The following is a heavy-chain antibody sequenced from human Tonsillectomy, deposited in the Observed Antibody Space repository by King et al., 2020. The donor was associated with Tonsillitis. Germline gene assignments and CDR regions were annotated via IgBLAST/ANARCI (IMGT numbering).Heavy chain of an antibody. CDR2: ISSSSSYI. D-gene: IGHD2-2*01. V-gene: IGHV3-21*01. J-gene: IGHJ4*02. CDR3: ARETLPGPAEFDY. Sequence: EVQLVESGGGLVKPGGSLRLSCAASGFTFSSYSMNWVRQAPGKGLEWVSSISSSSSYIYYAHSVKGRFTISRDKAKNSLYLQMNSLRPEDTAVYYCARETLPGPAEFDYWGQGTLVTVSS. CDR1: GFTFSSYS.